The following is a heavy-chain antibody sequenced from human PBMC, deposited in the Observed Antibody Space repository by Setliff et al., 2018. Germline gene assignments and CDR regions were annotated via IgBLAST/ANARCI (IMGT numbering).Heavy chain of an antibody. Sequence: PGGSLRLSCAASGFTFNTYAMSWVRQPPGKGLEWVSSISDTALGIYYADSVKGRFTISRDNSKNTIDLQMNSLRAEDTAVYYCRVWIGDLSRDFWGRGTLVTVSS. J-gene: IGHJ4*02. CDR3: RVWIGDLSRDF. CDR1: GFTFNTYA. V-gene: IGHV3-23*01. D-gene: IGHD3-10*01. CDR2: ISDTALGI.